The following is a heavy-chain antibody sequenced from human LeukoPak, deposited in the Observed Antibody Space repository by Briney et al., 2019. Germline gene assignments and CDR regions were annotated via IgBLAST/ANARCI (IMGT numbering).Heavy chain of an antibody. V-gene: IGHV3-23*01. J-gene: IGHJ3*02. Sequence: GGSLRLSCAASGFTFSSYAMSWVRQAPGKGLEWVSAISGSGGSTYYADSVKGRFTISRDNSKNTLYLQMNSLSAEDTAVYYCAKGYDFWSGYYHDDAFDIWGQGTMVTVSS. CDR1: GFTFSSYA. D-gene: IGHD3-3*01. CDR3: AKGYDFWSGYYHDDAFDI. CDR2: ISGSGGST.